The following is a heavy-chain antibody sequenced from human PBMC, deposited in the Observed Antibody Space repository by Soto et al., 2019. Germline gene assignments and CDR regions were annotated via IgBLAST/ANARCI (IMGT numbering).Heavy chain of an antibody. V-gene: IGHV1-18*01. CDR3: ARDCSSTSCYEGYYYYMDV. CDR2: ISAYNGNT. J-gene: IGHJ6*03. Sequence: ASVKVSCKASGYTFTNYGISWVRQAPGQGLEWMGWISAYNGNTNYAQKLQGSVTMTTDTSTSTAYMELRSLRSDDTAVYYCARDCSSTSCYEGYYYYMDVWGKGTTVTVSS. D-gene: IGHD2-2*01. CDR1: GYTFTNYG.